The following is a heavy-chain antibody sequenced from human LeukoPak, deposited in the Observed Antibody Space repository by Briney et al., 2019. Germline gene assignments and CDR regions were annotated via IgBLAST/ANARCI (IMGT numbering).Heavy chain of an antibody. CDR3: TRQLSWASDTGDS. V-gene: IGHV4-39*01. D-gene: IGHD6-13*01. J-gene: IGHJ5*01. CDR1: GVSISVSRGY. CDR2: FRYIGTT. Sequence: KPSETLSLTCNVSGVSISVSRGYWGWVRQPPGGGQEGIGSFRYIGTTHYNPSLQSRLTISVDNSQNQFSLKLKSVTAADTSMYYCTRQLSWASDTGDSWGQGTLVTVSS.